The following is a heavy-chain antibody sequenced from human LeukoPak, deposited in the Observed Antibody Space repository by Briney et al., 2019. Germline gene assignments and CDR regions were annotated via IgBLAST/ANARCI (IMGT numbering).Heavy chain of an antibody. D-gene: IGHD6-6*01. V-gene: IGHV4-39*01. CDR1: GGSISSSSYY. Sequence: SSETLSLTCTVSGGSISSSSYYWGWIRQPPGKGLEWIGSIYYSGSTYYNPSLKSRVTISVDTSKNQFSLKLSSVTAADTAVYDCARHGVSIAARPYYWGQGTLVTVSS. CDR2: IYYSGST. J-gene: IGHJ4*02. CDR3: ARHGVSIAARPYY.